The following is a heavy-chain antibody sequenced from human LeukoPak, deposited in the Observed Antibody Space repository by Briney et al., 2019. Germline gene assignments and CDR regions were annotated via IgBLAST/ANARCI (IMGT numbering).Heavy chain of an antibody. J-gene: IGHJ4*02. CDR2: IYYSGST. V-gene: IGHV4-59*08. CDR3: ARASYSYDINGWVPFDY. CDR1: GGSISSYY. Sequence: SETLSLTCTVSGGSISSYYWSWIRQPPVKGLEWIGYIYYSGSTNYNPSLKSRVTISVDTSKNQFSLRLSSVTAADTAVYYCARASYSYDINGWVPFDYWGQGTLVTVSS. D-gene: IGHD3-22*01.